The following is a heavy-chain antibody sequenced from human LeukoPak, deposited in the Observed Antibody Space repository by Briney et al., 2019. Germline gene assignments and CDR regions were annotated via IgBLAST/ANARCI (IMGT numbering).Heavy chain of an antibody. CDR1: GGSISSSSYY. Sequence: PSETLSLTCTVSGGSISSSSYYWGWIRQPPGKGLEWIGRIYTSGSTNYNPSLKSRVTISVDTSKNQFSLKLSSVTAADTAVYYCASRSIAAAGWYYFDYWGQGTLVTVSS. V-gene: IGHV4-61*02. CDR2: IYTSGST. CDR3: ASRSIAAAGWYYFDY. J-gene: IGHJ4*02. D-gene: IGHD6-13*01.